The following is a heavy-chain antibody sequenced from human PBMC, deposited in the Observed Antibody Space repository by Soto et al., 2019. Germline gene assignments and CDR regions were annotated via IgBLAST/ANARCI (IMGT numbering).Heavy chain of an antibody. V-gene: IGHV4-59*01. CDR2: IYYSGST. CDR3: ARLVGCSSWRRPDY. CDR1: GGSISSYY. D-gene: IGHD6-13*01. J-gene: IGHJ4*02. Sequence: SETLSLTCTVSGGSISSYYWSWIRQPPGKGLEWIGYIYYSGSTNYNPSLKSRVTTSVDTSKNQFSLKVSSVTAADTAVYYCARLVGCSSWRRPDYWGQGTLVTVSS.